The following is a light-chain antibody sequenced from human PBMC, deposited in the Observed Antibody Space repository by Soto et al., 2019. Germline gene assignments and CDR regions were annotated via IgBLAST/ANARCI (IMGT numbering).Light chain of an antibody. CDR1: QRVSSNY. CDR3: QQYGTVPNT. CDR2: SAS. Sequence: EIVLTQSPGTLSLSPGERVPLSCRASQRVSSNYVAWYQQRPGQPPRLLIYSASRRANGIPDRFSGSGSGTDFTLTLSRLESEDFAVYYCQQYGTVPNTFGQGTRLEI. J-gene: IGKJ5*01. V-gene: IGKV3-20*01.